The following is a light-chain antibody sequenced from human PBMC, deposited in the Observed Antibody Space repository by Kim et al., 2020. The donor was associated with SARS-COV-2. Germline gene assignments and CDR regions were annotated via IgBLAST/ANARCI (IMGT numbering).Light chain of an antibody. V-gene: IGLV2-23*02. Sequence: GQSITISCTGTRSDVGRYTLVSWYQQHPGKVPNLLIYEVDKRPSEISYRFSGSKSDNTASLTISGLQAEDEADYYCCSYAGSHTYVFGTGTKVTVL. CDR2: EVD. CDR3: CSYAGSHTYV. J-gene: IGLJ1*01. CDR1: RSDVGRYTL.